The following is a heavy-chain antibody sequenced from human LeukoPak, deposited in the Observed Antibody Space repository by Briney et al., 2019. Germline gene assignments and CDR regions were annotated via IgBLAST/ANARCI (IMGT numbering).Heavy chain of an antibody. CDR2: MNPDNGDT. CDR3: ARSHADYDDYYFDMDV. D-gene: IGHD4-17*01. V-gene: IGHV1-8*01. Sequence: ASVKVSCKASGYTFTTYDVSWARQAPGQGLEWMGWMNPDNGDTGYAQKFEGRVTMTRNTSINTAYMELSSLRSEDTAMYYCARSHADYDDYYFDMDVWGHGTTVTVSS. CDR1: GYTFTTYD. J-gene: IGHJ6*02.